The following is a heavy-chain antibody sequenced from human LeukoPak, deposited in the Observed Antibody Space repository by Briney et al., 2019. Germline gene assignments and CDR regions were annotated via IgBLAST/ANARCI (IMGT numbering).Heavy chain of an antibody. Sequence: SETLSLTCTVSDDSITMYYWTWIRQPPGKGLEWIGYVDHTGSTKYNPSLKSRVTISVDTSKNQFSLKLSSVTAADTAVYYCAREGYYDSSGYFAFDIWGQGTMDAVSS. CDR1: DDSITMYY. CDR3: AREGYYDSSGYFAFDI. V-gene: IGHV4-59*01. D-gene: IGHD3-22*01. CDR2: VDHTGST. J-gene: IGHJ3*02.